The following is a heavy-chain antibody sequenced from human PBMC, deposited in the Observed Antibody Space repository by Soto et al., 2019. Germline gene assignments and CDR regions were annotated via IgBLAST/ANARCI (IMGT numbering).Heavy chain of an antibody. CDR1: GGTFSSYA. D-gene: IGHD2-2*01. Sequence: SVKVSCKASGGTFSSYAISWVRQAPGQGLEWMGGIIPIFGTANYAQKSQGRVTITADESTSTAYMELSSLRSEDTAVYYCARDPRAIVVVPAATYYGMDVWGQGTTVTVSS. J-gene: IGHJ6*02. CDR2: IIPIFGTA. V-gene: IGHV1-69*13. CDR3: ARDPRAIVVVPAATYYGMDV.